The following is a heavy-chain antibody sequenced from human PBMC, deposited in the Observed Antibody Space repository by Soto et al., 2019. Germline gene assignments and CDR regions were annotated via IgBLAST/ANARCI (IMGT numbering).Heavy chain of an antibody. D-gene: IGHD2-21*01. CDR2: INPNSGGT. V-gene: IGHV1-2*04. CDR1: GYTFTGYY. CDR3: ARDAHCGGAPGCSAMDV. J-gene: IGHJ6*02. Sequence: GPSVKVCGKASGYTFTGYYMHWVRQAPVQGLEWMGWINPNSGGTNYAQKFQGWVTMTRDTSISTAYMELSRLRSDDSAVYYCARDAHCGGAPGCSAMDVWGQGTTVPVSS.